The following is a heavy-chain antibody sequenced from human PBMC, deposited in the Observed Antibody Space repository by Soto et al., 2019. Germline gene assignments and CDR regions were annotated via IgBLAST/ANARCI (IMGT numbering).Heavy chain of an antibody. Sequence: QVQLQESGPGLVKPSETLSLTCTVSGGSISSYYWSWIRQPPGKGLEWIGYIYYSGSTNYNPSLKIRVTISVDTSKNQFSLKLSSVTAADTAVYYCARVSVVRGVIITYYYYMDVWGKGTTVTVSS. V-gene: IGHV4-59*01. D-gene: IGHD3-10*01. J-gene: IGHJ6*03. CDR1: GGSISSYY. CDR2: IYYSGST. CDR3: ARVSVVRGVIITYYYYMDV.